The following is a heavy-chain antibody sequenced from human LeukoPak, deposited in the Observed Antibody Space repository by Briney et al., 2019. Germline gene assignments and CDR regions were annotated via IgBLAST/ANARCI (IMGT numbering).Heavy chain of an antibody. CDR2: INPNSGGT. D-gene: IGHD2-2*01. V-gene: IGHV1-2*02. CDR3: ARGYCSSTSCYMDV. Sequence: ASVKVSCKASGYTFTGYYMHWVRQAPGQGLEWMGWINPNSGGTNYAQKFQGRVTITGDTSASTAYMELSSLRSEDTAVYYCARGYCSSTSCYMDVWGQGTTVT. J-gene: IGHJ6*02. CDR1: GYTFTGYY.